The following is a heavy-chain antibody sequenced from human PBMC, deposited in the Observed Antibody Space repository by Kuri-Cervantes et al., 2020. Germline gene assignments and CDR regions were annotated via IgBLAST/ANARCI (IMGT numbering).Heavy chain of an antibody. CDR3: ARWMGPRFDP. CDR1: GGSISSSSYY. CDR2: IYYSGST. J-gene: IGHJ5*02. D-gene: IGHD2-2*03. V-gene: IGHV4-39*01. Sequence: SETLSLTCTVSGGSISSSSYYWGWIRQPPGKGLEWIGSIYYSGSTYYNPSLKSRVTISVDTSKNQFSLKLSSVTAADTAVYYCARWMGPRFDPWGQGTLVTGSS.